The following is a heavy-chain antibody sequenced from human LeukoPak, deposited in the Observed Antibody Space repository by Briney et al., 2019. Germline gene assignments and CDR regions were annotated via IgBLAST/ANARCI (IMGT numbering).Heavy chain of an antibody. CDR1: GFTFSSYW. J-gene: IGHJ4*02. V-gene: IGHV3-74*01. D-gene: IGHD3-3*01. CDR2: INSDGSST. CDR3: ARVWDYDFWSGYDS. Sequence: GWSLRLSCAASGFTFSSYWMHWVRQAPGKGLVLVSSINSDGSSTNYADSVKGRFTISSDNAKNPLYLQMNRLTADATAVYYSARVWDYDFWSGYDSWGQGTLVTVSS.